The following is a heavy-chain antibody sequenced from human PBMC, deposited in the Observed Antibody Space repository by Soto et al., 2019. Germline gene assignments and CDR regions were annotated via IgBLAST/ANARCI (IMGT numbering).Heavy chain of an antibody. CDR3: ARDTYYDFWSGTRGMDV. CDR1: GGSVGSGSYY. J-gene: IGHJ6*02. CDR2: IYYGGST. Sequence: SETLSLTCTVSGGSVGSGSYYWSWIRQPPGKGLEWIGYIYYGGSTNYNPSLKSRVTISVDTSKNQFSLKLSSVTAADTAVYYCARDTYYDFWSGTRGMDVWGQGTTVTDSS. V-gene: IGHV4-61*01. D-gene: IGHD3-3*01.